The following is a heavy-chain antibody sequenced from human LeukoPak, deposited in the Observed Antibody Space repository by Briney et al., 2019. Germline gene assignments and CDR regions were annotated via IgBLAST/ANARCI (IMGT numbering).Heavy chain of an antibody. CDR3: ARGGPYSGYDDYFDY. Sequence: GGSLRLSCAASGFTFSSYSMNWVRQAPGKGLEWVSSISSSSSYIYYADSVKGRFTISRDNAKNSLYLQMSSLRAEDTAVYYCARGGPYSGYDDYFDYWGQGTLVTVSS. J-gene: IGHJ4*02. D-gene: IGHD5-12*01. CDR1: GFTFSSYS. CDR2: ISSSSSYI. V-gene: IGHV3-21*01.